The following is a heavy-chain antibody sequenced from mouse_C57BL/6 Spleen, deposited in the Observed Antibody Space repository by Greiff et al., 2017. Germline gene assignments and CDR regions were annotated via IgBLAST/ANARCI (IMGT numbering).Heavy chain of an antibody. J-gene: IGHJ3*01. CDR2: IDPSDSYT. D-gene: IGHD2-5*01. V-gene: IGHV1-69*01. CDR3: ARSHYSNYEFAY. Sequence: QVQLQQPGAELVMPGASVKLSCKASGYTFTSYWMHWVKQRPGQGLEWIGAIDPSDSYTNYNQKFKGKSPLTVDKSSSTAYMQLSSLTSEDSAVYYCARSHYSNYEFAYWGQGTLVTVSA. CDR1: GYTFTSYW.